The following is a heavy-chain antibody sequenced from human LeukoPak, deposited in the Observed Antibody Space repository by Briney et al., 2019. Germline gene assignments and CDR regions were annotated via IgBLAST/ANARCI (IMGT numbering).Heavy chain of an antibody. CDR3: ARVSRSRDAFDI. CDR1: GYTFTGYY. D-gene: IGHD2-2*01. J-gene: IGHJ3*02. Sequence: ASVKVSCKAPGYTFTGYYMHWVRQAPGQGLEWMGWINPNSGGTNYAQKFQGRVTMTRDTSISTAYMELSRLRSDDTAVYYCARVSRSRDAFDIWGQGTMVTVSS. V-gene: IGHV1-2*02. CDR2: INPNSGGT.